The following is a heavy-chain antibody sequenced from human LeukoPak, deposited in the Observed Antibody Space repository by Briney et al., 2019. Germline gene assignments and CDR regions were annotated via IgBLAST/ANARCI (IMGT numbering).Heavy chain of an antibody. CDR2: ISSSGSTI. D-gene: IGHD6-13*01. Sequence: LSLTCAVYGGSFSGYYMSWIRQAPGKGLEWVSYISSSGSTIYYADSVKGRFTISRDNAKNSLYLQMNSLRAEDTAVYYCARAGTSWYFDLWGRGTLVTVSS. CDR3: ARAGTSWYFDL. V-gene: IGHV3-11*01. J-gene: IGHJ2*01. CDR1: GGSFSGYY.